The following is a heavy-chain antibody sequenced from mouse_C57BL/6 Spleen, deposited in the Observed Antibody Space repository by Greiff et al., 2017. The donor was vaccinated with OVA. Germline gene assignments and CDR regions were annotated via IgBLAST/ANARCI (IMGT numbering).Heavy chain of an antibody. CDR2: IDPSDSYT. CDR3: ARKGTTVVATDY. D-gene: IGHD1-1*01. Sequence: QVQLQQSGAELVMPGASVKLSCKASGYTFTSYWMHWVKQRPGQGLEWIGEIDPSDSYTNYNQKFKGKSTLTVDKSSSTAYMQLSSLTSEDSAVYYCARKGTTVVATDYWGQGTTLTVSS. CDR1: GYTFTSYW. J-gene: IGHJ2*01. V-gene: IGHV1-69*01.